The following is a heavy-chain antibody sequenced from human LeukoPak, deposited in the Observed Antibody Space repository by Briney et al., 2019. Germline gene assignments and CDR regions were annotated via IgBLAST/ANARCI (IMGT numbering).Heavy chain of an antibody. CDR1: GFTFSSYA. J-gene: IGHJ4*02. V-gene: IGHV3-23*01. CDR3: AKDSYTMVRGVSLY. D-gene: IGHD3-10*01. CDR2: ISGSGGGT. Sequence: GGSLRLSCAASGFTFSSYAMNWVRQAPGKGLEWVSGISGSGGGTYYADSVKGRFTISRDNSKNTLYLQMNSLRAEDTAVYYCAKDSYTMVRGVSLYWGQGTMVTVSS.